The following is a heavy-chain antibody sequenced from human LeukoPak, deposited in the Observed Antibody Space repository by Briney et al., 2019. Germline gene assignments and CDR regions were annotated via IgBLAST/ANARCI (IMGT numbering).Heavy chain of an antibody. Sequence: SETLSLTCTVSGGSISSYYWRWIRQPPGKGLEWIGYIYYSGSTNYNPSLKSRVTISVDTSKNQFSLKLSSVTAADTAVYYCARTYCSGGSCYWFDPWGQGTLVTVSS. V-gene: IGHV4-59*01. CDR3: ARTYCSGGSCYWFDP. CDR1: GGSISSYY. CDR2: IYYSGST. J-gene: IGHJ5*02. D-gene: IGHD2-15*01.